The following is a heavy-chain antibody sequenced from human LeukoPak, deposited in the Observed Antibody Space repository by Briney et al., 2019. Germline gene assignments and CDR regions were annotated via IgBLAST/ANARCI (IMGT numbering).Heavy chain of an antibody. CDR2: LKQDGSEK. Sequence: SGGSLRLSCAASGFTFSSYWMSWVRQAPGKGLEWVANLKQDGSEKYYVDSVKGRFTISRDNAKNSLYLQMNSLRAEDTAVYYCARVMATRVLPLGSHYYYYGLDVWGQGTTVTVSS. J-gene: IGHJ6*02. CDR1: GFTFSSYW. CDR3: ARVMATRVLPLGSHYYYYGLDV. V-gene: IGHV3-7*01. D-gene: IGHD5-24*01.